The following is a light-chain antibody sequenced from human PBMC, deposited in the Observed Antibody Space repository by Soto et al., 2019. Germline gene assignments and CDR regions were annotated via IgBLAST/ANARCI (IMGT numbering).Light chain of an antibody. J-gene: IGKJ4*01. Sequence: DIQMTQSPPSLSASVGDRVTITCQASEHINNYLNWYQQIPGKAPKLLIYDASNLAAGAPSRFSGSGSGTAFTFATSGLQPDDVATYYCQQYDSLTLTFGVVTNVDIX. V-gene: IGKV1-33*01. CDR1: EHINNY. CDR2: DAS. CDR3: QQYDSLTLT.